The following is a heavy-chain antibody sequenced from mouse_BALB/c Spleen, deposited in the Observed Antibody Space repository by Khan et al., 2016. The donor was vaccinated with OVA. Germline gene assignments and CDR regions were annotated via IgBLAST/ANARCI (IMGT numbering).Heavy chain of an antibody. CDR2: IWSGGNT. J-gene: IGHJ3*01. CDR1: GFSLTTYG. Sequence: QVQLKQSGPGLVQPSQSLSITCTVSGFSLTTYGIHWVRQSPGKGLEWLGLIWSGGNTDYNAAFISRLSITKDNSKSQVFFKMHSLQADDTAIYYCARNSYMYDFTYWGQGTLVTVSA. V-gene: IGHV2-4-1*01. CDR3: ARNSYMYDFTY. D-gene: IGHD2-14*01.